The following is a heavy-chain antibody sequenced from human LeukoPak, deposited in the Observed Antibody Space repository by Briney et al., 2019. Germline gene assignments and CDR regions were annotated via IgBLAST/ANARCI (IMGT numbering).Heavy chain of an antibody. CDR2: ISGVGGDT. V-gene: IGHV3-23*01. Sequence: PGGSLRLSCAASGFTFSSYAMSWVRQAPGKGLEWVSAISGVGGDTYYAASVKGRFTISRDYSKNTLYLQMNSLRAEDTAVYYCAKGSSSGRPDYFDYWGQGTLVTVSS. J-gene: IGHJ4*02. CDR1: GFTFSSYA. D-gene: IGHD3-22*01. CDR3: AKGSSSGRPDYFDY.